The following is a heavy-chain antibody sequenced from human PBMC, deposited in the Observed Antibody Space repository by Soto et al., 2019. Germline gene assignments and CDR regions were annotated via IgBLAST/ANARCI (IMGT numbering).Heavy chain of an antibody. J-gene: IGHJ6*03. CDR3: ASPVLWFGEVCLGLDYYYMDV. CDR1: GGSISSSSYY. CDR2: IYYSGST. V-gene: IGHV4-39*01. Sequence: PSETLSLTCTVSGGSISSSSYYWGWIRQPPGKGLEWIGSIYYSGSTYYNPSLKSRVTISVDTSKNQFSLKLSSVTAPDTAVYFCASPVLWFGEVCLGLDYYYMDVWGKGTTVTVFS. D-gene: IGHD3-10*01.